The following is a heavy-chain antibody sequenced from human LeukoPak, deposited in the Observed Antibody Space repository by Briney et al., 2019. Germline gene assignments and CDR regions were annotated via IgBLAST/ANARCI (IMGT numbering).Heavy chain of an antibody. CDR1: GFTFTSSA. CDR2: IVVGSGNT. V-gene: IGHV1-58*01. CDR3: AADPYDYGDYVLGY. D-gene: IGHD4-17*01. J-gene: IGHJ4*02. Sequence: SVKVSCKASGFTFTSSAVQRVRQARGQRLEWIGWIVVGSGNTNYAQKFQERVTITRDMSTSTAYMELSSLRSEDTAVYYCAADPYDYGDYVLGYWGQGTLVTVSS.